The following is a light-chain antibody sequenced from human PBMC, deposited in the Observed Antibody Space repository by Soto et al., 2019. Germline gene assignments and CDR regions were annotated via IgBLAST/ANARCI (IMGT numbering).Light chain of an antibody. CDR3: QQLNSYPRT. CDR2: AAS. Sequence: DIQLTQSPSFLSASVGDRVTITCRASQDISSYLAWYQQKPGIAPKLLIYAASTLQSGVPSRFTGSGSGTEFTLTISSLQPEDFATYYCQQLNSYPRTFGGGTKVEIK. CDR1: QDISSY. V-gene: IGKV1-9*01. J-gene: IGKJ4*01.